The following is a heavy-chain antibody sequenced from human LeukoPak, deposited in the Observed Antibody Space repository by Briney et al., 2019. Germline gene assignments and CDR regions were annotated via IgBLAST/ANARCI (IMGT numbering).Heavy chain of an antibody. CDR3: ARGGSSWPYAFDI. CDR2: INPNTGGT. Sequence: ASVKVSCKPSGYTFTDYYMHWVRQAPGQGPEWMGWINPNTGGTKFAQKFQGRVTMTRGTSISTAYMEVSRLTSDDTAVYYCARGGSSWPYAFDIWGQGTKVTVSS. D-gene: IGHD6-13*01. CDR1: GYTFTDYY. J-gene: IGHJ3*02. V-gene: IGHV1-2*02.